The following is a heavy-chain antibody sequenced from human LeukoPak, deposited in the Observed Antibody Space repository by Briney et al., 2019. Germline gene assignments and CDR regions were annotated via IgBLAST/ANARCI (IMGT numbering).Heavy chain of an antibody. J-gene: IGHJ4*02. Sequence: SETLSLTCAVYGGSFSGYYWSWIRQPPGKGLEWIGEINHSGSTNYNPSLKSRVTISVDTSKNQFSLKLSSVTAADTAVYYCARLDGKVEMAIDYWGQGTLVTVSS. V-gene: IGHV4-34*01. CDR2: INHSGST. D-gene: IGHD5-24*01. CDR3: ARLDGKVEMAIDY. CDR1: GGSFSGYY.